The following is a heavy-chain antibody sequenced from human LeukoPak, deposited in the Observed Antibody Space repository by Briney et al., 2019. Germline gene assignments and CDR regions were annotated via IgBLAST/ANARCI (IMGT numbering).Heavy chain of an antibody. Sequence: ASVKVSFTASGYTFIIYGMSWIRQAPGQGLEWMGWISAYNVNTKYAQKFQGRVTMTTDTSTTTAYMDLRSLTSDDTAVYYCARAGDEVPTYFDYWGQGTLVTVSS. D-gene: IGHD3-16*01. V-gene: IGHV1-18*01. CDR2: ISAYNVNT. CDR1: GYTFIIYG. J-gene: IGHJ4*02. CDR3: ARAGDEVPTYFDY.